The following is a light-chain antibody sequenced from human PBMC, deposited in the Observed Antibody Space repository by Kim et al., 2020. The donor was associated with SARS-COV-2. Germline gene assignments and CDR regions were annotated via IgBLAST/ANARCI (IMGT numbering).Light chain of an antibody. CDR1: QNIGKY. V-gene: IGKV1-39*01. Sequence: ASEGERVTIGCRASQNIGKYLNLYQQRPGKAPQLRIYAASSLRSGVPSRFSGSGSGTDFTLTISSLQPDDFATYYCQQSYSTPLHSFGQGTKLEI. CDR3: QQSYSTPLHS. CDR2: AAS. J-gene: IGKJ2*03.